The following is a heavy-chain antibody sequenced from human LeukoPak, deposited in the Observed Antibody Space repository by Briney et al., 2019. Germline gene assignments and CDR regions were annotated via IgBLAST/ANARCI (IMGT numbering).Heavy chain of an antibody. CDR1: GFAFSSYA. CDR3: AKATSQYYDSSGYYY. D-gene: IGHD3-22*01. J-gene: IGHJ4*02. V-gene: IGHV3-23*01. Sequence: TGGSLRLSCAASGFAFSSYAMSWVLQAPGKGLEWVSAISGSGGSTYYADSVKGRFTISRDNSKNTLYLQMNSLRAEDTAVYYCAKATSQYYDSSGYYYWGQGTLVTVSS. CDR2: ISGSGGST.